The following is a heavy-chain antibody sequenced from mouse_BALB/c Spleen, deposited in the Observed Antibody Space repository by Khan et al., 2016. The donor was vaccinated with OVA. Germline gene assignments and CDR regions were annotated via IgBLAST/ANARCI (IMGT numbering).Heavy chain of an antibody. CDR2: ISSGGDNT. V-gene: IGHV5-9*03. D-gene: IGHD1-1*02. Sequence: EVELVESGGGLVKPGGSLKLSCAASGFTFSSFTMSWVRQTPEKRLEWVASISSGGDNTYYPDSVKGRFTISSDNAKNNLYLQMSSLMSEDTALYYCARSNYGPFAYWGQGTLVTVSA. CDR3: ARSNYGPFAY. J-gene: IGHJ3*01. CDR1: GFTFSSFT.